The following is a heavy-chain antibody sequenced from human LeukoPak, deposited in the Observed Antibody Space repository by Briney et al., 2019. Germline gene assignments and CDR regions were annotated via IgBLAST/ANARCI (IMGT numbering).Heavy chain of an antibody. V-gene: IGHV3-23*01. J-gene: IGHJ4*02. CDR2: ISGSGTNT. D-gene: IGHD2-21*01. CDR3: AKSLRGAVMVDFDY. Sequence: PGGSLRLSCAPSGFTFSSYTMTRGRQAPGEGLEWVSFISGSGTNTHHADSVKGRFTISRNNSKNTLYLQMTSLRVEDTAVYYCAKSLRGAVMVDFDYWGQGTLVTVSS. CDR1: GFTFSSYT.